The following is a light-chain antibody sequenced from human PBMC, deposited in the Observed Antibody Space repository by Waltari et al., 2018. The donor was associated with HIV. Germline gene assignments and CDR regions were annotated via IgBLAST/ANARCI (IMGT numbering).Light chain of an antibody. CDR2: EVG. V-gene: IGLV2-18*02. CDR1: RSDFVSSYI. Sequence: QYSLTQPPSVSCSPGQSVTISYTATRSDFVSSYIFSWYQQPPGTAPKLMIYEVGNRPSGVPHRFSGSKSGNTASLTISGLQAEDEADYYCSSYTSSSTLVFGGGTKLTVL. J-gene: IGLJ2*01. CDR3: SSYTSSSTLV.